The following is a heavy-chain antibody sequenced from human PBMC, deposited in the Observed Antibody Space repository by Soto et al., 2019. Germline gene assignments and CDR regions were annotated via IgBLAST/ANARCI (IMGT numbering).Heavy chain of an antibody. D-gene: IGHD1-26*01. CDR1: GGSISSGGYY. V-gene: IGHV4-31*03. CDR2: IYYSGST. J-gene: IGHJ5*02. CDR3: AREGGNLNWFDP. Sequence: PSEILSLTCTVSGGSISSGGYYWSWIRQHPGKGLEWIGYIYYSGSTYYNPSLKSRVTISVDTSKNQFSLKLSSVTAADTAVYYCAREGGNLNWFDPWGQGTLVTVSS.